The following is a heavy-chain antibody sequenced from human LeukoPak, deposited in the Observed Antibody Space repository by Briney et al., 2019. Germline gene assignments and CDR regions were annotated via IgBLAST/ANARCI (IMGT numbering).Heavy chain of an antibody. Sequence: GGSLRLSCAASGFTFSSYGMHWVRQAPGKGLEWVAVISYDGSNKYYADSVKGRFTISRDNSKNTLYLQMNSLRAEDTAVYYRAKVMSRIVGATQTDYWGQGTLVTVSS. V-gene: IGHV3-30*18. J-gene: IGHJ4*02. CDR2: ISYDGSNK. CDR1: GFTFSSYG. CDR3: AKVMSRIVGATQTDY. D-gene: IGHD1-26*01.